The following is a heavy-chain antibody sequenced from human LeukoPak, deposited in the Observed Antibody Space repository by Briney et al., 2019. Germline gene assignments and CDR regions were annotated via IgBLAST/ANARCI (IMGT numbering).Heavy chain of an antibody. CDR3: AKDREEGWLFIYDAFDI. CDR2: ISNSGGST. CDR1: GFTFSNYG. D-gene: IGHD3-22*01. J-gene: IGHJ3*02. V-gene: IGHV3-23*01. Sequence: PGGSLRLSCAASGFTFSNYGMTWVRQAPGKGLEWVSFISNSGGSTYYADSVKGRFTISRDNSKNTLYLQMNSLRAEDTAVYYCAKDREEGWLFIYDAFDIWGQGTMVTVSS.